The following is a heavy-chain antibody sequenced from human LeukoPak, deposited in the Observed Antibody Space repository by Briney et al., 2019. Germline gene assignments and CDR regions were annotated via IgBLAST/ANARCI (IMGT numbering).Heavy chain of an antibody. CDR3: ASHSTFVGGATESIDY. CDR1: GFTFSSYW. D-gene: IGHD1-26*01. J-gene: IGHJ4*02. V-gene: IGHV3-74*01. CDR2: INSDGSHT. Sequence: GGSLRLSCAASGFTFSSYWMHWVRQAPGKGLVWVSRINSDGSHTDYADSVKGRFTISRDNAKNTLYLQMNSLRVEDTAVYYCASHSTFVGGATESIDYWGQGTLVTVSS.